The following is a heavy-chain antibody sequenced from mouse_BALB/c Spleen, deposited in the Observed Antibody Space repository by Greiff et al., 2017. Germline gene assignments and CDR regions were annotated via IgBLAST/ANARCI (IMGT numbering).Heavy chain of an antibody. CDR2: IYPGNSDT. J-gene: IGHJ1*01. CDR3: TRCHYYGSSYGYFDV. D-gene: IGHD1-1*01. V-gene: IGHV1-5*01. CDR1: GYTFTSYW. Sequence: VQLKQSGTVLARPGASVKMSCKASGYTFTSYWMHWVKQRPGQGLEWIGAIYPGNSDTSYNQKFKGKAKLTAVTSTSTAYMELSSLTNEDSAVYYCTRCHYYGSSYGYFDVWGAGTTVTVSS.